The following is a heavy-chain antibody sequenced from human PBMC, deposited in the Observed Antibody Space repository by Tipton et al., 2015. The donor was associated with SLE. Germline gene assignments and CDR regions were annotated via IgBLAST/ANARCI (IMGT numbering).Heavy chain of an antibody. CDR2: INHSGST. CDR1: GGSFSGYY. V-gene: IGHV4-34*01. D-gene: IGHD5-12*01. CDR3: ARGRGLYSGYDPRKVFDY. J-gene: IGHJ4*02. Sequence: TLSLTCAVYGGSFSGYYWSWIRQPPGKGLEWFGEINHSGSTNYNPSLKSRVTISVDTSKNQFSLKLSSVTAADTAVYYCARGRGLYSGYDPRKVFDYWGQGTLVTVSS.